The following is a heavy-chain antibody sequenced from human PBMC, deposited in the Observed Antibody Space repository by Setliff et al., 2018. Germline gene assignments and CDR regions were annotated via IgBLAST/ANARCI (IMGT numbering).Heavy chain of an antibody. D-gene: IGHD3-3*01. Sequence: SETLSLTCNVSGGSFSTSSDYWGWIRQPPGKGLEWIGSINYSGRNYYNPSLKSRVTIFADTSKNQFSLLLNSVTAADTALYYCARQKYWSGYYGEGYYYYMVVWGKGTTVTVSS. CDR3: ARQKYWSGYYGEGYYYYMVV. CDR2: INYSGRN. V-gene: IGHV4-39*01. J-gene: IGHJ6*03. CDR1: GGSFSTSSDY.